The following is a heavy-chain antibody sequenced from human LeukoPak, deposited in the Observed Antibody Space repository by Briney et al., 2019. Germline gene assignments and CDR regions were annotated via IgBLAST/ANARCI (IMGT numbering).Heavy chain of an antibody. CDR1: GFTFSSYG. CDR2: ISYGGSNK. V-gene: IGHV3-30*18. J-gene: IGHJ6*02. Sequence: GGSLRLSCAASGFTFSSYGMHWVRPAPGKGLEWVAVISYGGSNKYYADSVKGRFTISRDNSKNTLYLQMNSLRAEDTAVYYCAKDFNYYDSSGYSVYYYYGMDVWGQGTTVTVSS. D-gene: IGHD3-22*01. CDR3: AKDFNYYDSSGYSVYYYYGMDV.